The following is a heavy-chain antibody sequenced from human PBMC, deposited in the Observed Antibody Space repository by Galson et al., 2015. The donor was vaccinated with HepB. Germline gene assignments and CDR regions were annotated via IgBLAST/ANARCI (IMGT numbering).Heavy chain of an antibody. D-gene: IGHD5-12*01. CDR3: TKKGDIVVRQLAGWFDP. J-gene: IGHJ5*02. CDR2: ISSSGAYI. CDR1: GFTFSNYA. Sequence: SLRLSCAASGFTFSNYAMSWVRQAPGKGLEWVSGISSSGAYIDYADSVKGRFTISRDNSKKTVYLQMNSLRVEDTAIYYCTKKGDIVVRQLAGWFDPWGQGTLVAVSS. V-gene: IGHV3-23*01.